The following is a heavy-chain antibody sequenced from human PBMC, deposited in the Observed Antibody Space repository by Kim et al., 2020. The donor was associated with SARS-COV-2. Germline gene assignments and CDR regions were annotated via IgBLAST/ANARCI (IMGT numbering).Heavy chain of an antibody. Sequence: GGSLRLSCAASGFTFSSHDMNWVRQAPGKGLEWVSYIAPTAATAHYADSVKGRFTISRDNAKSSLYLQMNSLTAEDTAVYYCVRDSPGFVGFDYWGQGT. CDR3: VRDSPGFVGFDY. V-gene: IGHV3-48*03. CDR1: GFTFSSHD. CDR2: IAPTAATA. J-gene: IGHJ4*02. D-gene: IGHD2-15*01.